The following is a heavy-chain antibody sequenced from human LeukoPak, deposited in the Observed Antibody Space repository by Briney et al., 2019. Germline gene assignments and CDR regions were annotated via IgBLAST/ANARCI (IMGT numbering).Heavy chain of an antibody. D-gene: IGHD3-16*02. V-gene: IGHV1-18*01. CDR1: GYNFTSHG. CDR2: IRGYNDYT. Sequence: GASVKVSCKASGYNFTSHGISWVRQAPGQGLEWMGWIRGYNDYTNYAQKLQGRVTMTTDTSTSIAYMELRSLRSDDTAVYYCARESVWGSHRYPGYYFDYWGQGTLVTVSS. CDR3: ARESVWGSHRYPGYYFDY. J-gene: IGHJ4*02.